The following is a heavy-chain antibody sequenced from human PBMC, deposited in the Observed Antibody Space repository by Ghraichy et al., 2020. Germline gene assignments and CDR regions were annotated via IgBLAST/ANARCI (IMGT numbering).Heavy chain of an antibody. J-gene: IGHJ4*02. CDR2: INHSGST. CDR1: GGSFSGYY. D-gene: IGHD6-6*01. CDR3: ARGLPRSYSSSLHYFDY. V-gene: IGHV4-34*01. Sequence: SETLSLTCAVYGGSFSGYYWSWIRQPPGKGLEWIGEINHSGSTNYNPSLKSRVTISVDTSKNQFSLKLSSVTAADTAVYYCARGLPRSYSSSLHYFDYWGQGTLVTVSS.